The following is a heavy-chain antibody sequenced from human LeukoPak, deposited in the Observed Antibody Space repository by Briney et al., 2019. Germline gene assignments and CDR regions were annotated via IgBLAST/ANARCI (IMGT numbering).Heavy chain of an antibody. V-gene: IGHV4-4*07. CDR1: NGSISSYY. CDR3: ARQGVATAIDY. J-gene: IGHJ4*02. Sequence: SETLSLTCTVSNGSISSYYWSWIRQPAGKGLEWIGRISASGNTNYNPSLKSRVTMSVDTSMNLFALKLSSVTAADTAVYYCARQGVATAIDYWGQGTLVTVSS. CDR2: ISASGNT. D-gene: IGHD2-21*02.